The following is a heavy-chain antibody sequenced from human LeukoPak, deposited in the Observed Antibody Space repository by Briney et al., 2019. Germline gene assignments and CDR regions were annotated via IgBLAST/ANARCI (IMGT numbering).Heavy chain of an antibody. CDR3: AREDYGGNSGTYFDY. J-gene: IGHJ4*02. CDR1: GDSVSSSSAA. V-gene: IGHV6-1*01. D-gene: IGHD4-23*01. CDR2: TYYRSKWYN. Sequence: SQTLSLTCAISGDSVSSSSAAWNWIRQSPSRGLEWLGRTYYRSKWYNEYAASVRSRITINPDTSKNQFSLQLNSVTPEDTAVYYCAREDYGGNSGTYFDYWGQGTLVTVSS.